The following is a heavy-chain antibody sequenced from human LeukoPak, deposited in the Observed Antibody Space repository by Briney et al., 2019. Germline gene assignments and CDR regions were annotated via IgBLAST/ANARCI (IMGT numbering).Heavy chain of an antibody. CDR2: IIPIFGTA. Sequence: SVKVSCKASGGTFSSYAISWVRQAPGQGLEWMGGIIPIFGTANYAQKFQGRVTITTDESTSTGYMELSSLRTEDTAVYYCARYYGSGSPFDYWGQGTLVTVSS. J-gene: IGHJ4*02. V-gene: IGHV1-69*05. CDR3: ARYYGSGSPFDY. D-gene: IGHD3-10*01. CDR1: GGTFSSYA.